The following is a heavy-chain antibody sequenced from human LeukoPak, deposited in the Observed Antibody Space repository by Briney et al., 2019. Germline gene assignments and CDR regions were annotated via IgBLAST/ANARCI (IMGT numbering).Heavy chain of an antibody. Sequence: SETLSLTCAVSGGSISSSNWWSWVRQPPGKGLEWIGEIYHSGSTNYNPSLKSRVTISVDKSKNQFSLKLSSVTAADTAVYYCARDKGTTVTNYGMDVWGKGTTVTVSS. J-gene: IGHJ6*04. CDR3: ARDKGTTVTNYGMDV. V-gene: IGHV4-4*02. CDR1: GGSISSSNW. D-gene: IGHD4-17*01. CDR2: IYHSGST.